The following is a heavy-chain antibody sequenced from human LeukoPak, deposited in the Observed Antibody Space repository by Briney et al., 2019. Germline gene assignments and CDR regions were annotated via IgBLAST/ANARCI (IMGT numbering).Heavy chain of an antibody. D-gene: IGHD1-26*01. CDR2: IFYSGST. J-gene: IGHJ4*02. V-gene: IGHV4-39*01. CDR1: GGSINSYGYY. CDR3: ARQGVGATDF. Sequence: SETLSLTCSVSGGSINSYGYYWAWIRQPPGERPEWIGSIFYSGSTHYNPSLQSRITISADTSKGQFSLKLSSVTAADTAVYYCARQGVGATDFWGQGSLVTVSS.